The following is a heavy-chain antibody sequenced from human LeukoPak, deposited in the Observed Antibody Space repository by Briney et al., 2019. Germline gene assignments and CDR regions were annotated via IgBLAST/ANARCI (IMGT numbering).Heavy chain of an antibody. V-gene: IGHV1-18*04. CDR1: GYTFTSYG. Sequence: GASVKVSCKASGYTFTSYGISWVRQAPGQGLEWMGWISAYNGNTNYAQKLQGRVTMTTDTSTSTAYMELRSLRSDDTAVYYCACSGSYYKSIDYFDYWGQGTLVTVSS. CDR3: ACSGSYYKSIDYFDY. D-gene: IGHD3-10*02. J-gene: IGHJ4*02. CDR2: ISAYNGNT.